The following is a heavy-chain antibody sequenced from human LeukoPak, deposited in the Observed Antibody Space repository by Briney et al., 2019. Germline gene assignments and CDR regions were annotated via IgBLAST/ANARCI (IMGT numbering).Heavy chain of an antibody. J-gene: IGHJ4*02. D-gene: IGHD1-7*01. CDR2: ISSSSSYI. CDR3: ARSYNWNYAQDDY. CDR1: GFSFSSYS. Sequence: GGSLRLSCAASGFSFSSYSMNWVRQAPGKGLEWVSFISSSSSYIYYADSVKGRFTISRDNAKNSLYLQMNGLRAEDTAVYYCARSYNWNYAQDDYWGQGTLVTVSS. V-gene: IGHV3-21*01.